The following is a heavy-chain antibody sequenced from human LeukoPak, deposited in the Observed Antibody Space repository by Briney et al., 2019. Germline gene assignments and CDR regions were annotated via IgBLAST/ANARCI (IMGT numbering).Heavy chain of an antibody. CDR2: IIPIFGTA. CDR3: ARERVRYCSSTGCYVFLGAHAFDI. V-gene: IGHV1-69*13. CDR1: GYTFTGYY. D-gene: IGHD2-2*01. Sequence: SVKVSCKASGYTFTGYYIHWVRQAPGQGLEWMGGIIPIFGTANYAQKFQGRVTITADESTSTAYMELSSLRSEDTAVYYCARERVRYCSSTGCYVFLGAHAFDIWGQGTMVTVSS. J-gene: IGHJ3*02.